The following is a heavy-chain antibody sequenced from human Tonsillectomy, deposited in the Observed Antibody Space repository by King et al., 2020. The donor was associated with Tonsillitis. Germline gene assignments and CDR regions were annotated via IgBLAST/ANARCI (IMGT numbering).Heavy chain of an antibody. CDR1: GFTFSSYS. J-gene: IGHJ4*02. CDR3: ARGGTSRGVVIIGNY. V-gene: IGHV3-48*01. CDR2: ISSSSSTI. Sequence: VQLVESGGGLVQPGGSLRLSCAASGFTFSSYSMNWVRQAPGKGLEWVSYISSSSSTIYYADSVKGRFTISRDNAKNSLYLQMNSLRAEDTAVYYCARGGTSRGVVIIGNYWGQGTLVTVSS. D-gene: IGHD3-3*01.